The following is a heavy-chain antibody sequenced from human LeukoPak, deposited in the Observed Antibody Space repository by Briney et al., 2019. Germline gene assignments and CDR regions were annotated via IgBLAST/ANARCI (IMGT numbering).Heavy chain of an antibody. CDR1: GFTVSSNY. D-gene: IGHD2-15*01. J-gene: IGHJ4*02. CDR2: IYSGGST. V-gene: IGHV3-66*01. CDR3: ARDEYCSGGSCYSDY. Sequence: PGGSLRLSCAASGFTVSSNYMSWVRQAPGKGLEWVSVIYSGGSTYYADSVKGRFTISRDNSKNTLYPQMNSLRAEDTAVYYCARDEYCSGGSCYSDYWGQGTLVTVSS.